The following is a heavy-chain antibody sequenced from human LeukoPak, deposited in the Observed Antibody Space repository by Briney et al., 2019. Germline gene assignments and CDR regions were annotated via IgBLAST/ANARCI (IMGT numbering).Heavy chain of an antibody. CDR1: GFTFDDYA. V-gene: IGHV3-43*02. CDR3: AKGEGYYYYYGMDV. Sequence: PGGSLRLSCAASGFTFDDYAMHWVRQAPGKGLEWVSLISGDGGSTYYTDSVKGRFTISGDNSKNSLYLQMNSLRTEDTALYYCAKGEGYYYYYGMDVWGQGTTVTVSS. CDR2: ISGDGGST. J-gene: IGHJ6*02.